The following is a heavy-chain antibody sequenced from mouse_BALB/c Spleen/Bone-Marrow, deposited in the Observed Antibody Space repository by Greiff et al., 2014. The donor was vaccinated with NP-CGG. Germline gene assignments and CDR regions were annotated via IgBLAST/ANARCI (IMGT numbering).Heavy chain of an antibody. Sequence: EVQLVESGAEIVRPGALVKLSCKASGFNIKDYCMQWVKQRPEQGLEWIGWIDPENGNTRYDPKFKGKARITADKSSNTSYLQLSSLPTEDTAVDSAARGYGYGIDYWGQGTSVTVSS. D-gene: IGHD1-1*01. J-gene: IGHJ4*01. V-gene: IGHV14-1*02. CDR1: GFNIKDYC. CDR2: IDPENGNT. CDR3: ARGYGYGIDY.